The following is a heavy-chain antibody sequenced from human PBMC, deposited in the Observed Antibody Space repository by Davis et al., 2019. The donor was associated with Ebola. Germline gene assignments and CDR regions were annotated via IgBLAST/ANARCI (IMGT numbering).Heavy chain of an antibody. D-gene: IGHD2-8*01. CDR2: MNPNSGNT. V-gene: IGHV1-8*01. CDR1: GYTFTSYD. CDR3: ARAPSLKADGPTWYNWVDP. Sequence: ASVKVSCKASGYTFTSYDITWVRQATGQGLEWMGWMNPNSGNTGYAQKFQGRVTLTRSTSIGTAYMELSSLRSDDTAVYYCARAPSLKADGPTWYNWVDPWGQGTLVTVSS. J-gene: IGHJ5*02.